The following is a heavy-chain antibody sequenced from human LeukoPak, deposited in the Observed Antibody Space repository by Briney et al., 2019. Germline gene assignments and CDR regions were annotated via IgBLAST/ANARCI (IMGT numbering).Heavy chain of an antibody. CDR3: AKDTAMAAAGLIPIFAN. CDR1: GFTFSSYA. Sequence: GGSLRLSCAASGFTFSSYAMSWVRQAPGKGLEWVSAISGSGGSTYYADSVKGRFTISRDNSKNTLYLQMNSLRAEDTAVYYCAKDTAMAAAGLIPIFANWGQGTLVTVSS. J-gene: IGHJ4*02. V-gene: IGHV3-23*01. CDR2: ISGSGGST. D-gene: IGHD6-13*01.